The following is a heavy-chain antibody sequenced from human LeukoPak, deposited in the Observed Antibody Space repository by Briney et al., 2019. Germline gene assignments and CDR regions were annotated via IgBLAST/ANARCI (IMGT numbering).Heavy chain of an antibody. J-gene: IGHJ4*02. V-gene: IGHV3-74*01. CDR1: GFAFSTNW. CDR2: ISTDAKTI. D-gene: IGHD6-13*01. Sequence: GGSLRLSCAASGFAFSTNWMHWVRQAPGKGLVWVSHISTDAKTITYADSVKGRFTISRDNAKNTLYLQMNTLRAEDTALYYCVRGQATAWGLDSWGQGTLVTVSS. CDR3: VRGQATAWGLDS.